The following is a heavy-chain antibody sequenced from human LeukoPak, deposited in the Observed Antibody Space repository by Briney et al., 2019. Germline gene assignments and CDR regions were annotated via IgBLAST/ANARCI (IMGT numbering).Heavy chain of an antibody. CDR1: GFTFSSYG. CDR3: ARMVTGSYLDY. D-gene: IGHD1-26*01. CDR2: IWYDGSNK. J-gene: IGHJ4*02. V-gene: IGHV3-33*01. Sequence: PGRSLRLSCAASGFTFSSYGMHWVRQAPGKGLEWVAVIWYDGSNKYYADSVKGRFTISRDNSKNTLYLQMNSLRAEDTAVYYCARMVTGSYLDYWGQGTLVTVSS.